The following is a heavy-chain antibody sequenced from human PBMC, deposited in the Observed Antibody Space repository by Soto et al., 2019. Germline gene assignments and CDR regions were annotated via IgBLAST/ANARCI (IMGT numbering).Heavy chain of an antibody. CDR2: IYSSVST. CDR3: ARHSLALRKNNWFDP. J-gene: IGHJ5*02. D-gene: IGHD3-3*02. CDR1: GGSVSSDSDY. V-gene: IGHV4-61*01. Sequence: SETLSLTCTVSGGSVSSDSDYWSWIRQPPGKGLEWVGYIYSSVSTNYNPSLKSRVTISEDTSKNQFSLKLNSVTAADTALYFCARHSLALRKNNWFDPWGQGIRVTVSS.